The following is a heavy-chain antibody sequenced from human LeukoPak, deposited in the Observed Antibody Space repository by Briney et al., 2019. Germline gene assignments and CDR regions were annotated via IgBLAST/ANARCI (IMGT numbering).Heavy chain of an antibody. CDR2: ISYDGSDK. CDR1: GFTFSIYS. Sequence: PGRSLRLSCAASGFTFSIYSMRWVRQAPGKGLEWVAVISYDGSDKYYADSVKGRFTISRDNSKNTLYLQMNSLRAEDTAVYYCAKDATTVTTGYYFDYWGQGTLVTVSS. D-gene: IGHD4-17*01. CDR3: AKDATTVTTGYYFDY. J-gene: IGHJ4*02. V-gene: IGHV3-30*18.